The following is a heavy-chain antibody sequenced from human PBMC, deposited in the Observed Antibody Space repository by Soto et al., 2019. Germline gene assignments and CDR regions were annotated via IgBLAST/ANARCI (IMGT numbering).Heavy chain of an antibody. J-gene: IGHJ6*03. Sequence: EVQLVESGGGLVQPGGSLRLSCAASGFIFSSYSMNWVRQAPGKGLEWVSYISSSSDTIYYADSVKGRFTISRDNAKNSLYLQMNSLRAEDTAVYYCARDPRYCSGGNCYSSYYYYYLDVWGIGTTVIVSS. CDR2: ISSSSDTI. V-gene: IGHV3-48*01. CDR3: ARDPRYCSGGNCYSSYYYYYLDV. CDR1: GFIFSSYS. D-gene: IGHD2-15*01.